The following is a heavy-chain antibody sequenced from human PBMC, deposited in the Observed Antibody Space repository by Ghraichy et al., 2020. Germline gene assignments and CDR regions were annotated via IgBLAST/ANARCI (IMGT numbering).Heavy chain of an antibody. CDR2: IYHSGST. CDR1: GYSISRGYY. V-gene: IGHV4-38-2*02. CDR3: ARDLDFGGANMGIDY. D-gene: IGHD3-16*01. Sequence: SETLSLTCAVSGYSISRGYYWGWIRQPPGKGLEWIGSIYHSGSTYYNPSLKSRVTISVDTSKNQFSLKLSSVTAADTAVYYCARDLDFGGANMGIDYWGQGTLVTVSS. J-gene: IGHJ4*02.